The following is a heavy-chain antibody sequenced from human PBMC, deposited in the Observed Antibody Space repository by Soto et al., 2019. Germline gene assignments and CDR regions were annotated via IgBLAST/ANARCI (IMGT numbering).Heavy chain of an antibody. CDR2: LSYDGSNE. V-gene: IGHV3-30*18. Sequence: GSLKISFEGSGFTFSNYGMHWVRQAPGKGLEWVAVLSYDGSNEKYADSVKGRFTMSRDNPKNTQYLHMNSLRADDTAVYYCAKSSYHDFFFDMWGQGTMVTVSS. CDR1: GFTFSNYG. CDR3: AKSSYHDFFFDM. J-gene: IGHJ3*02. D-gene: IGHD3-3*01.